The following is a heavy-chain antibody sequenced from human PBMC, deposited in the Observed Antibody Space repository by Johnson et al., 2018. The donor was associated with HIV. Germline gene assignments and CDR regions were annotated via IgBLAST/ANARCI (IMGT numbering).Heavy chain of an antibody. Sequence: QVQLVESGGGVVQPGRSLRLSCAASGFTFSSYAMHWVRQAPGKGLEWVAVISYDGLNENYPDSVKCRFTISRDNSKNTLYLQVNSLRPEDTAVFYCARALTGSYSRDAFDIWGQGTMVSVSS. V-gene: IGHV3-30*04. D-gene: IGHD1-26*01. CDR1: GFTFSSYA. CDR3: ARALTGSYSRDAFDI. CDR2: ISYDGLNE. J-gene: IGHJ3*02.